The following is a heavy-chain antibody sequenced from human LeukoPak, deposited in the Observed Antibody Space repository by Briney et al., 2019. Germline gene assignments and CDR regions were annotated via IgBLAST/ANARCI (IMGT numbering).Heavy chain of an antibody. J-gene: IGHJ4*02. V-gene: IGHV1-18*01. CDR3: AKSHSGSLRAPFDY. CDR2: ISPHSGNT. D-gene: IGHD3-22*01. Sequence: ASVKVSCKTSGFIFNNFGFIWVRQAPGQGLQWMGWISPHSGNTKHAPSLPGRATLTTDTSTDMAYMALSGLTFDDTAIYCCAKSHSGSLRAPFDYWGQGTLVTVSS. CDR1: GFIFNNFG.